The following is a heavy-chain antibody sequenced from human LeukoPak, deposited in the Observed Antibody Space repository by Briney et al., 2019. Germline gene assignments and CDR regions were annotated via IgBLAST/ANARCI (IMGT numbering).Heavy chain of an antibody. D-gene: IGHD3-10*01. J-gene: IGHJ4*02. V-gene: IGHV3-9*01. CDR2: ISWNSDSI. CDR1: GFTFDDYA. Sequence: PGRSLRLSCAASGFTFDDYAMHWVRQAPGKGLEWVSGISWNSDSIGYADSVKGRFTISRDNAKNSLYLQMNSLRAEDTALYYCAKDGNSYYYGSGSYFFSYWGQGTLVTVSS. CDR3: AKDGNSYYYGSGSYFFSY.